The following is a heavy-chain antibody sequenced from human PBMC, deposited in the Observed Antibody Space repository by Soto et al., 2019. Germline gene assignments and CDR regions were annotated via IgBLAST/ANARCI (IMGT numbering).Heavy chain of an antibody. CDR2: INHSGST. J-gene: IGHJ4*02. Sequence: QVQLQQWGAGLLKPSESLSLTCAVYGGSFSGYYWSWILQPPGKGLEWIGEINHSGSTNYNPSLKSRVTISVDTSKNQFSLKLSSVTAADTAVYYCARFGPWTRSYFDYWGQGTLVTVSS. CDR1: GGSFSGYY. CDR3: ARFGPWTRSYFDY. D-gene: IGHD3-3*01. V-gene: IGHV4-34*01.